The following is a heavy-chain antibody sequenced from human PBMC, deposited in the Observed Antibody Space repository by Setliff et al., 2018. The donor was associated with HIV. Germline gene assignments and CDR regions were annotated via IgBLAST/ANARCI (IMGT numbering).Heavy chain of an antibody. D-gene: IGHD3-22*01. J-gene: IGHJ6*03. CDR1: GGSISLYY. Sequence: SETLSLTCTVSGGSISLYYWSWIRQPPGKGMEWIGYIYYSGTTNYNPSLKSRVTISVDTSKNQFSLRLTSVTAADTAVYYCARHLYYYDSSGYLQPYYYMDVWGKGTTVTVSS. CDR3: ARHLYYYDSSGYLQPYYYMDV. V-gene: IGHV4-59*08. CDR2: IYYSGTT.